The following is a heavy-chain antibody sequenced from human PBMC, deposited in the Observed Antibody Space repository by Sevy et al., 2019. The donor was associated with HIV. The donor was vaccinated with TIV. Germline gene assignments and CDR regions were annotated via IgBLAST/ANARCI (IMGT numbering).Heavy chain of an antibody. CDR1: GFTFSDHY. CDR3: ATHGGIAAAGRVFEY. Sequence: GGSLRLACAASGFTFSDHYMEWVRRAPGKGLEWVGRPRNKADSYTTEYAASVKGRFTISRDDSKNSLYLQMNSLKTEDTAVYYCATHGGIAAAGRVFEYWGQGTLVTVSS. J-gene: IGHJ4*02. V-gene: IGHV3-72*01. D-gene: IGHD6-13*01. CDR2: PRNKADSYTT.